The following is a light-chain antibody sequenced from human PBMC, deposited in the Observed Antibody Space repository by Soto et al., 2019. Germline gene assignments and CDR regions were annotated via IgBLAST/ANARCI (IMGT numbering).Light chain of an antibody. J-gene: IGKJ5*01. Sequence: EIVLTQSPATLSLSPGERATLSCRASQSVSSYLAWYQQKPGQAPRLLIYDASNRATGIPARFSGSGSGTDFTLTNRSLEPEDVAVYYCQQRSNWPPITFGQGTRLEIK. CDR3: QQRSNWPPIT. CDR2: DAS. CDR1: QSVSSY. V-gene: IGKV3-11*01.